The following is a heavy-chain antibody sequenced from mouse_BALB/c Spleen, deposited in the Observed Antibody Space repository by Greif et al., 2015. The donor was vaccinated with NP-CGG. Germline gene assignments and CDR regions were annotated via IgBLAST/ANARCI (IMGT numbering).Heavy chain of an antibody. CDR2: IRNKANGYTT. CDR1: GFTFTDYY. D-gene: IGHD2-4*01. Sequence: EVQVVESGGGLVQPGGSLRLSCATSGFTFTDYYMSWVRQPPGKALEWLGFIRNKANGYTTEYSASVKGRFTISRDNSQSILYLQMNTLRAEDSATYYCAREGDYEDYAMDYWGQGTSVTVSS. J-gene: IGHJ4*01. V-gene: IGHV7-3*02. CDR3: AREGDYEDYAMDY.